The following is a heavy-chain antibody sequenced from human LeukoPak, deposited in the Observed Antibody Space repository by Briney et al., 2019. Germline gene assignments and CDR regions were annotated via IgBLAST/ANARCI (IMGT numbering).Heavy chain of an antibody. CDR3: ARDPPTLWFGELLYADY. J-gene: IGHJ4*02. CDR2: ISSSSSYI. Sequence: GGSLRLSCAASGFTFSSYSMNWVRQAPGKGLEWVSSISSSSSYIYYADSVKGRFTISRDNAKNSLYLQMYSLRAEDTAVYYCARDPPTLWFGELLYADYWGQGTLVTVSS. V-gene: IGHV3-21*01. D-gene: IGHD3-10*01. CDR1: GFTFSSYS.